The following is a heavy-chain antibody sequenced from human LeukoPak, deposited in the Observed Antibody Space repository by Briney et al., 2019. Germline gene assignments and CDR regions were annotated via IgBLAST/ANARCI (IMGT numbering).Heavy chain of an antibody. J-gene: IGHJ4*02. V-gene: IGHV3-21*01. CDR3: ARDGLAAAGTEPFDY. Sequence: PGGSLRLSCAASGFTFSSYSMNWVRQAPGKGLEWFSSISSSSSYIYYADSVKGRFTISRDNAKNSLYLQMNSLRAEDTAVYYCARDGLAAAGTEPFDYWGQGTLVTVSS. CDR2: ISSSSSYI. D-gene: IGHD6-13*01. CDR1: GFTFSSYS.